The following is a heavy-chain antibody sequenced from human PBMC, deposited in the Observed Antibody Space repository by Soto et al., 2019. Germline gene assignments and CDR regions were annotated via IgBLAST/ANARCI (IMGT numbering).Heavy chain of an antibody. CDR3: ARQGAAVPTVPLIWFDP. CDR2: IYPDNPNT. J-gene: IGHJ5*02. D-gene: IGHD6-13*01. V-gene: IGHV5-51*01. CDR1: GYFFAGYW. Sequence: GESLKISCKGSGYFFAGYWIAWVRQMPGKGLEWMGIIYPDNPNTKYSRSFQGQVTISADKSSSTAYLQWSSLKASDTAIYYCARQGAAVPTVPLIWFDPWGQGTLVTVSS.